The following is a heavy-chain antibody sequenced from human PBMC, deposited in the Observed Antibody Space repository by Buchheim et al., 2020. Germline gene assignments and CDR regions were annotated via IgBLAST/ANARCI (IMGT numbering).Heavy chain of an antibody. Sequence: QVQLVESGGGVVQPGRSLRLSCAASGFTFSSYGMHWVRQAPGKGLEWVAVISYDGSNKYYADSVKGRFTISRDNSKTTLYFQMNSLRAEDTAVYYCAKVSYDSSGYVDYWGQGTL. CDR1: GFTFSSYG. J-gene: IGHJ4*02. CDR2: ISYDGSNK. D-gene: IGHD3-22*01. CDR3: AKVSYDSSGYVDY. V-gene: IGHV3-30*18.